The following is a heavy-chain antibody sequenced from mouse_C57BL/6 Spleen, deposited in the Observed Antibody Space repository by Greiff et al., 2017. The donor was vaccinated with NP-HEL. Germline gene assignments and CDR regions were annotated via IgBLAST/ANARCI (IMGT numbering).Heavy chain of an antibody. D-gene: IGHD2-1*01. CDR1: GYTFTSYW. V-gene: IGHV1-69*01. CDR2: IDPSDSYT. J-gene: IGHJ3*01. CDR3: ASYGNYWFAY. Sequence: QVQLQQPGAELVMPGASVKLSCKASGYTFTSYWMHWVKQRPGQGLEWIGEIDPSDSYTNYNQKFKGKSTLTVDKSSSPAYMQLSSLPSEDSAVYSCASYGNYWFAYWGQGTLVTVSA.